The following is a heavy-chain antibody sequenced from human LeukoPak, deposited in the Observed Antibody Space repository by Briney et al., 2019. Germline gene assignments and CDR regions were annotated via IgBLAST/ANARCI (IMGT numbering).Heavy chain of an antibody. CDR1: GFTFDDYA. CDR2: ISWNSGSI. V-gene: IGHV3-9*01. Sequence: GGSLRLSCAASGFTFDDYAMHWVRQAPGKGLEWVSGISWNSGSIGYADSVKGRFTISRDNAKNSLYLQMNSLRAEDTAVYYCAKEYGYTYGEFDYWGQGTLVTVSS. J-gene: IGHJ4*02. D-gene: IGHD5-18*01. CDR3: AKEYGYTYGEFDY.